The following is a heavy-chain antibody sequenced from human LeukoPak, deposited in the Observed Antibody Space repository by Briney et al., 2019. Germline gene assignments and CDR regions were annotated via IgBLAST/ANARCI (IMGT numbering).Heavy chain of an antibody. Sequence: GGSLRLSCEVSGFTFRSYSMNWVRQAPGKGLEWISYISSGSSLIYYADSVKGRFTISRDNSKNTLYLQMNSLRAEDTAVYYCAREQNLRRYYYDSSGYFPLNYWGQGTLVTVSS. CDR2: ISSGSSLI. CDR3: AREQNLRRYYYDSSGYFPLNY. J-gene: IGHJ4*02. D-gene: IGHD3-22*01. V-gene: IGHV3-48*01. CDR1: GFTFRSYS.